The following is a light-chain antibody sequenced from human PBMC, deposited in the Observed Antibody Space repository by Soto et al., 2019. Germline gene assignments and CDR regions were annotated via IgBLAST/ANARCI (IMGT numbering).Light chain of an antibody. Sequence: DIVMTQSSDSLAVSLGERATINCKSSQTVFYSSNNKNYLAWYQQKPGQPPKLLIYWASARDSGVPDRFSGSGSGTDFTLTISSLQAEDVAIYYCQQYYGTPVTFGQGTKVEIK. J-gene: IGKJ1*01. CDR1: QTVFYSSNNKNY. V-gene: IGKV4-1*01. CDR2: WAS. CDR3: QQYYGTPVT.